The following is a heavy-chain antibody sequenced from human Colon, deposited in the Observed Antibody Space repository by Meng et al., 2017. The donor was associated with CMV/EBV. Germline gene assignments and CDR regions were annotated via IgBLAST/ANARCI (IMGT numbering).Heavy chain of an antibody. V-gene: IGHV5-51*01. J-gene: IGHJ6*02. CDR1: GYDFTNRW. CDR2: IYPDDFDT. CDR3: ARDGGIAVAGTDYYYGMDV. D-gene: IGHD6-19*01. Sequence: GESLKISCKTSGYDFTNRWIAWVRQRPGKGLEWMGMIYPDDFDTRYSPSFQGQVTISADKSISTAYLQWSSLKASDTAMYYCARDGGIAVAGTDYYYGMDVWGQGTTVTVSS.